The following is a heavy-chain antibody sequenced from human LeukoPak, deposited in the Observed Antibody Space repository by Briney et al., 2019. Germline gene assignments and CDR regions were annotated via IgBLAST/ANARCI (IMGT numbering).Heavy chain of an antibody. J-gene: IGHJ4*02. CDR1: GYTFTTYY. V-gene: IGHV1-46*03. CDR3: AKDGVAGTYYFDY. CDR2: ISPSGGST. D-gene: IGHD6-19*01. Sequence: GASVKVSCKASGYTFTTYYIHWVRQAPGQGLEWRGMISPSGGSTNYPQKFQGRVTLTRDTSTSTVYMELSRLISEDTAVYFCAKDGVAGTYYFDYWGQGTLVTVSS.